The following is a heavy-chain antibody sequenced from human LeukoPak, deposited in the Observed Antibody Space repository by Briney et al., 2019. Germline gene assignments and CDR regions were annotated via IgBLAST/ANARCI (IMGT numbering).Heavy chain of an antibody. V-gene: IGHV1-18*01. CDR2: ISAYNGNT. CDR3: ARNILYSSSPGYMDV. Sequence: ASVKVSCKASGYTFTSYGIGWVRQAPGQGLEWMAWISAYNGNTNYAQKLQGRVTMTTDTSTSTVYMELRSLRSDDTAVYYCARNILYSSSPGYMDVWGKGTTVTVSS. D-gene: IGHD6-6*01. J-gene: IGHJ6*03. CDR1: GYTFTSYG.